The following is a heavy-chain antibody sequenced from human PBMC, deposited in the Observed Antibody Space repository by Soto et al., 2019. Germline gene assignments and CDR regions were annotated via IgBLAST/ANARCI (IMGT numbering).Heavy chain of an antibody. V-gene: IGHV4-34*01. D-gene: IGHD6-19*01. J-gene: IGHJ5*02. CDR3: VRHDRGWYLQSWFDP. CDR1: AGSFSGYI. CDR2: INHSGSA. Sequence: SETLSLTCDVSAGSFSGYIWTWIRQTPGKGLQWIGQINHSGSANYNPSLKSRVTISVHTSNSQFSLELSSVTAADTAVHYCVRHDRGWYLQSWFDPWGQGTLVT.